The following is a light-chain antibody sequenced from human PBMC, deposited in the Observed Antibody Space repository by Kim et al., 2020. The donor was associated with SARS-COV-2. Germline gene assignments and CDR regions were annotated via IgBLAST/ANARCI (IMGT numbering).Light chain of an antibody. CDR3: STYTVSSVV. V-gene: IGLV2-14*01. CDR2: EVS. Sequence: QSALTQPASVSGSPGQSITISCTGTSSDVGGYNFVSWYQHHPGKAPILLIYEVSNRPSGISNRFSGSKSGNTASLTISGLQAEDEADYYCSTYTVSSVVLGTGTKDTVL. CDR1: SSDVGGYNF. J-gene: IGLJ1*01.